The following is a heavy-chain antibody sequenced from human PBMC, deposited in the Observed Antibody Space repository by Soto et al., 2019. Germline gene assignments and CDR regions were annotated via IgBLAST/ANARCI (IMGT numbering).Heavy chain of an antibody. D-gene: IGHD2-2*01. CDR1: GGSISSYY. CDR2: IYYSGST. V-gene: IGHV4-59*01. Sequence: SETLSLTGTVSGGSISSYYWSWIRQPPGKGLEWIGYIYYSGSTSYNPCLKIRVSISVDTSKNQFSLNLSSVTAAHTAVYYCARLLLLPAATYYYSSYGMDVWGQETTLTVSS. CDR3: ARLLLLPAATYYYSSYGMDV. J-gene: IGHJ6*02.